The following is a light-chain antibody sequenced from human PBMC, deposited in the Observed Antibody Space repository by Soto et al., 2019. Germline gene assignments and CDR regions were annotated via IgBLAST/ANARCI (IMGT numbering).Light chain of an antibody. V-gene: IGLV2-23*01. J-gene: IGLJ2*01. CDR1: SSDVGSYNL. Sequence: QSALTQPASVSGTPGQSITISCTGTSSDVGSYNLVSWYQQHPGTAPKLMIYDGSKRPSGVSNRFSGSKSGTTASLTISGLQAEDEADYYCCSYADSRNGVVFGGGTKLTVL. CDR2: DGS. CDR3: CSYADSRNGVV.